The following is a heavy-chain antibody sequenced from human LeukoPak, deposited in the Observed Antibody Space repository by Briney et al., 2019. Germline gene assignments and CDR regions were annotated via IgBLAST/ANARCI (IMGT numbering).Heavy chain of an antibody. CDR3: ARSYSNHLFGMDV. CDR1: GFIVTSYY. J-gene: IGHJ6*02. Sequence: SGGSLRLSCEASGFIVTSYYMTWVRHAPGKGLEWVSVIYSGGTTYYADSVKGRVAISRDNSKNTVFLQMNSVRAEDTAVYYCARSYSNHLFGMDVWDQGTTVTVSS. V-gene: IGHV3-66*01. CDR2: IYSGGTT. D-gene: IGHD4-11*01.